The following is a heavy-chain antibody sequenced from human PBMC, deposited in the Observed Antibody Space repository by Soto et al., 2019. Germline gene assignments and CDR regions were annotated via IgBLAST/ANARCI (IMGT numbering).Heavy chain of an antibody. CDR1: GFTFSSSA. J-gene: IGHJ4*02. CDR2: IGGSGTPT. V-gene: IGHV3-23*01. D-gene: IGHD3-10*01. CDR3: AKDAGVAY. Sequence: GGSLRLSCAASGFTFSSSAMSWVRQAPGKGLEWVSAIGGSGTPTYYADSVKGRFTISRDNSRNTLYLQMNSLRAEDTAAFYCAKDAGVAYWGQGTLVTVSS.